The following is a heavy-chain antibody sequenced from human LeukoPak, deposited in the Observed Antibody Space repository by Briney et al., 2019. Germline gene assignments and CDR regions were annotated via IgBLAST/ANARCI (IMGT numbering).Heavy chain of an antibody. V-gene: IGHV1-2*02. CDR3: ARDGVMVYAINY. Sequence: ASVKVSCKASGGTFSSYAISWVRQAPGQGLEWMGWINPNSGGTNYAQKFQGRVTMTRDTSISTAYMELSRLRSDDTAVYYCARDGVMVYAINYWGQGTLVTVSS. J-gene: IGHJ4*02. CDR2: INPNSGGT. D-gene: IGHD2-8*01. CDR1: GGTFSSYA.